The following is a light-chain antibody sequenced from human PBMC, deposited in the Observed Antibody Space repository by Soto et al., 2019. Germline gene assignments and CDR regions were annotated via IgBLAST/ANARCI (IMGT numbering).Light chain of an antibody. J-gene: IGLJ2*01. CDR2: DDN. CDR3: GTWDSSLSAGV. V-gene: IGLV1-51*01. Sequence: QSVLTQPPSVSAAPGQKVTISCSGSSSNIGSNYVSWYQQLPGTAPKLLIYDDNKRPSGIPDRFSGSKSGTSATLGITGLQTGDEADYYCGTWDSSLSAGVFGGGTKSPS. CDR1: SSNIGSNY.